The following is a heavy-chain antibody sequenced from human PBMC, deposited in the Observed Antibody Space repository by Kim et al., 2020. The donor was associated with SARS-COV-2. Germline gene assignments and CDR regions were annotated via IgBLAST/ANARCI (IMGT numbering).Heavy chain of an antibody. CDR1: GFTFSSYA. Sequence: GGSLRLSCAASGFTFSSYAMSWVRQAPGKGLEWVSAISGSGGSTYYADSVKGRFTISRDNSKNTLYLQMNSLRAEDTAVYYCAKEHYYYGSGSHYAPAFDPWGQGTLVTVSS. CDR2: ISGSGGST. V-gene: IGHV3-23*01. D-gene: IGHD3-10*01. CDR3: AKEHYYYGSGSHYAPAFDP. J-gene: IGHJ5*02.